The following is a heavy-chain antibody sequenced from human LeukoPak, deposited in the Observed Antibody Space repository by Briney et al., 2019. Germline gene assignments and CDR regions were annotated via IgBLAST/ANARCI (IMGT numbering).Heavy chain of an antibody. J-gene: IGHJ4*02. D-gene: IGHD3-10*01. CDR2: IIPLFGTA. CDR1: GGTFSNYA. Sequence: SVKVSCKASGGTFSNYAISWVRQAPGQGLEWMGGIIPLFGTANYAQKFLGRVIITADESTSTTYMYLSNLKSEDTAVYYCAREWAGYGSGSYYYYWGQGTLVTVSS. V-gene: IGHV1-69*13. CDR3: AREWAGYGSGSYYYY.